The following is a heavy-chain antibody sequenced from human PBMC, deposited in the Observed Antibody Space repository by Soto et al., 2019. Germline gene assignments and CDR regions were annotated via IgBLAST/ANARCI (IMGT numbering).Heavy chain of an antibody. CDR2: MAFDGSNK. D-gene: IGHD3-10*02. Sequence: QVQLVESGGGMVRPGRSLRLSCAASGFAFNNYSMHWVRQAPGKGLEWVAIMAFDGSNKYTADSVKGRFTISRDNPKNILYLQMSSLRPEDTAVYFCARDRVTYVYFYYGMDVWGQGTTVIVSS. J-gene: IGHJ6*02. V-gene: IGHV3-30-3*01. CDR1: GFAFNNYS. CDR3: ARDRVTYVYFYYGMDV.